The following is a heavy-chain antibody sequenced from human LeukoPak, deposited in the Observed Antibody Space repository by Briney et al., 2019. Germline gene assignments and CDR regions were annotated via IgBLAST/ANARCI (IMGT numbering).Heavy chain of an antibody. Sequence: PGGSLRLSCAASGFTFSSYAMSWVRQAPGKGLEWVSSISSSSSYIYYADSVKGRFTISRDNAKNSLYLQMNSLRAEDTAVYYCAREYRWDQPYYYYMDVWGKGTTVTVSS. CDR1: GFTFSSYA. V-gene: IGHV3-21*01. D-gene: IGHD1-26*01. J-gene: IGHJ6*03. CDR2: ISSSSSYI. CDR3: AREYRWDQPYYYYMDV.